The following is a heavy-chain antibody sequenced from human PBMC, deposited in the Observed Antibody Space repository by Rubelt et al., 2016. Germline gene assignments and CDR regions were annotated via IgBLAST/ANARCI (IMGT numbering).Heavy chain of an antibody. Sequence: GGSLRLSCAASGLTFSIYAMNWVRQAPGKGLEWVSVVSGSGGITYYADSVKGRCTISRDNSKNTLYLQMNSLRAEDTAVYYCAKDPTAGYSSGWYGDNWGQGTLVTVSS. CDR3: AKDPTAGYSSGWYGDN. V-gene: IGHV3-23*01. D-gene: IGHD6-19*01. CDR1: GLTFSIYA. J-gene: IGHJ4*02. CDR2: VSGSGGIT.